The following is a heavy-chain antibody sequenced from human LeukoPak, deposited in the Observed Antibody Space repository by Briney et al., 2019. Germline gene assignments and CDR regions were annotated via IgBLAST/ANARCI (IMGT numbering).Heavy chain of an antibody. CDR3: ARDLAVAGYFDY. J-gene: IGHJ4*02. D-gene: IGHD6-19*01. CDR1: GGSISSYY. Sequence: SETLSLTCTVSGGSISSYYGSWIRHPPGKGLEWMGYIYYSGSTNYNPSLKSRVTISVDTSKNQFSLKLSSVTAADTAVYYCARDLAVAGYFDYWGQGTLVTVSS. CDR2: IYYSGST. V-gene: IGHV4-59*01.